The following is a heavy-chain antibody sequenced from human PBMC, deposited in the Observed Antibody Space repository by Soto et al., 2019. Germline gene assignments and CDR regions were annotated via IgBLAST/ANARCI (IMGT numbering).Heavy chain of an antibody. CDR1: GFTFSSYA. J-gene: IGHJ4*02. CDR2: ISGSGGST. D-gene: IGHD3-3*01. Sequence: GGSLRLSCAASGFTFSSYAMSWVRQAPGKGLEWVSAISGSGGSTYYADSVKGRFTISRDNSKNTLYLQMNSLRAEDTAVYYCAKELGITYYDFWSGYYDWGQGTLVTVSS. V-gene: IGHV3-23*01. CDR3: AKELGITYYDFWSGYYD.